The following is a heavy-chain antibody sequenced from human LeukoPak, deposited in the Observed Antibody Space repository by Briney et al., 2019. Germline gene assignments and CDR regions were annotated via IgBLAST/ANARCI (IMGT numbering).Heavy chain of an antibody. Sequence: PSETLSLTCAVYGGSFRGYYWSWLRQPPGKGLEGIGEINNSGSTNYNPSLKSRVTISVDTSKIQFSLKLSSVTAADTAVYYCARGRNYYDSSGYYYVHWGQGTLVTVSS. J-gene: IGHJ4*02. CDR1: GGSFRGYY. CDR3: ARGRNYYDSSGYYYVH. CDR2: INNSGST. D-gene: IGHD3-22*01. V-gene: IGHV4-34*01.